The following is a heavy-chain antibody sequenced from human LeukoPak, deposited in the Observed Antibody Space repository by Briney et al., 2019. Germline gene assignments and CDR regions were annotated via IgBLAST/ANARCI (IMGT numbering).Heavy chain of an antibody. CDR1: GFTFSSYA. J-gene: IGHJ5*02. V-gene: IGHV3-23*01. Sequence: GGSLRLSCAASGFTFSSYAMSRVRQAPGKGLEWVSAISGSGGSTYYADSVKGRFTISRDNSKNTLYLQMNSLRAEDTAVYYCAKAEYQLLYDAWFDPWGQGTLVTVSS. CDR3: AKAEYQLLYDAWFDP. CDR2: ISGSGGST. D-gene: IGHD2-2*02.